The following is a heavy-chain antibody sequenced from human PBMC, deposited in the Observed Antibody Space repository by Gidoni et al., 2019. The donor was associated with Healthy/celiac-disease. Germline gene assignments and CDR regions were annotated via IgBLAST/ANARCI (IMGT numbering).Heavy chain of an antibody. V-gene: IGHV3-48*03. CDR3: AREYDILTGYFGGYYYGMDV. D-gene: IGHD3-9*01. CDR2: ISSSGSTI. CDR1: GCTLRSYE. Sequence: EVQRLESGGGLVEPGGSLRLPCAAAGCTLRSYEMNWVRQAPGKGLEWVSYISSSGSTIYYADSVKGRFTISRDNAKNSLYLQMNSLRAEDTAVYYCAREYDILTGYFGGYYYGMDVWGQGTTVTVSS. J-gene: IGHJ6*02.